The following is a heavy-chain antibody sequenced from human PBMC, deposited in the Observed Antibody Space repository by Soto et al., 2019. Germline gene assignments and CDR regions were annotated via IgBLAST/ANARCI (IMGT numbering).Heavy chain of an antibody. V-gene: IGHV2-26*01. Sequence: QVTLKESGPVLVKPTETLTLTCTVSGFSLSNARMGVSWIRQPPGKALEWLAHIFSNDEKSYSTSLKSRLTSSRDASKGQVVVTRTNMDPVDTATYYGARYIRDGVGMDVWGQGGTVAVS. D-gene: IGHD2-15*01. CDR1: GFSLSNARMG. J-gene: IGHJ6*02. CDR2: IFSNDEK. CDR3: ARYIRDGVGMDV.